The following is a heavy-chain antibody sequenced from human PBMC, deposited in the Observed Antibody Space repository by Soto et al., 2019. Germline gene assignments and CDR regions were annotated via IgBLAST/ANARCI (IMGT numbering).Heavy chain of an antibody. V-gene: IGHV1-2*02. Sequence: QVQLVQSGAEVKKPGASVKVSCKASGYTFTGYYMHWVRQAPGQGLEWMGWINPNSGGTNYAQKFQGRVTMTRDTSISTAYMELSRLRSDATAVYYCASSSQRGYSYGVLAFAIWGQGTMVTGSS. CDR1: GYTFTGYY. CDR2: INPNSGGT. D-gene: IGHD5-18*01. J-gene: IGHJ3*02. CDR3: ASSSQRGYSYGVLAFAI.